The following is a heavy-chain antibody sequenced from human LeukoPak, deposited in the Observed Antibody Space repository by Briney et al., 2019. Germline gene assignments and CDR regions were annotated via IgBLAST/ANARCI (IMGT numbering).Heavy chain of an antibody. V-gene: IGHV1-2*02. CDR3: ARDPGAYCGGDCYSGGVYYYMDV. J-gene: IGHJ6*03. D-gene: IGHD2-21*02. CDR1: GYTFTGYY. Sequence: GASVKVSCKASGYTFTGYYMHWVRQAPGQGLEWMGWINPNSGGTNYAQKFQGRVTMTRDTSISTAYMELSRLRSDDTAVYYCARDPGAYCGGDCYSGGVYYYMDVWGKGTTVTISS. CDR2: INPNSGGT.